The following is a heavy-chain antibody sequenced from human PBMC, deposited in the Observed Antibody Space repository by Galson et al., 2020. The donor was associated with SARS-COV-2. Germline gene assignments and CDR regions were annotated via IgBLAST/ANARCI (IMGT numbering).Heavy chain of an antibody. D-gene: IGHD3-9*01. V-gene: IGHV4-31*03. CDR2: IYYSGST. Sequence: SETLSLTCTVSGGSISSGGYYWSWIRQHPGKGLEWIGYIYYSGSTYYNPSLKSRVTISVDTSKNQFSLKLSSVTAADTAVYYCARASVLRYFDWTQLNWFDPWGQGTLVTVSS. CDR3: ARASVLRYFDWTQLNWFDP. J-gene: IGHJ5*02. CDR1: GGSISSGGYY.